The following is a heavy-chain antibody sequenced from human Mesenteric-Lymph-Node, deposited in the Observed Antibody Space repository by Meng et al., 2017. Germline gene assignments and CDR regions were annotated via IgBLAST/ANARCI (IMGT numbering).Heavy chain of an antibody. J-gene: IGHJ3*02. CDR1: GGSISSGSYY. CDR2: IYTSGST. Sequence: LRLSCTVSGGSISSGSYYWSWIRQPAGKGLEWIGRIYTSGSTNYNPSLKSRVTISVDTSKNQFSLKLSSVTAAETAVYYCARGDYDILTGYSNAFDIWGQGTMVTVSS. D-gene: IGHD3-9*01. CDR3: ARGDYDILTGYSNAFDI. V-gene: IGHV4-61*02.